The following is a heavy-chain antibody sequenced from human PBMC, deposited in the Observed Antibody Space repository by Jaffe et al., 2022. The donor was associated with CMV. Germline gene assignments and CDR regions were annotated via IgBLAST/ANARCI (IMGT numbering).Heavy chain of an antibody. J-gene: IGHJ6*02. V-gene: IGHV1-2*04. Sequence: QVQLVQSGAEVKKPGASVKVSCKASGYTFTGYYMHWVRQAPGQGLEWMGWINPNSGGTNYAQKFQGWVTMTRDTSISTAYMELSRLRSDDTAVYYCARADYSSSWTRGMDVWGQGTTVTVSS. D-gene: IGHD6-13*01. CDR2: INPNSGGT. CDR1: GYTFTGYY. CDR3: ARADYSSSWTRGMDV.